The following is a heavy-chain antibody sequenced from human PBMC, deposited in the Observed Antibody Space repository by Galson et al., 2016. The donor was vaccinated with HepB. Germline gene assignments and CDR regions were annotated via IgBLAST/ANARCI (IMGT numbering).Heavy chain of an antibody. CDR3: AKEFHELAGGWFFDL. V-gene: IGHV3-30*18. D-gene: IGHD6-19*01. Sequence: SLRLSCAASGFSFSRYGMHWVRQAPGKGLEWVIVISHDGTTRFYADSVEGRFTISRDNSENTLFLQMDTLRTEDTAVYYCAKEFHELAGGWFFDLWGRGTPVTVTS. J-gene: IGHJ2*01. CDR1: GFSFSRYG. CDR2: ISHDGTTR.